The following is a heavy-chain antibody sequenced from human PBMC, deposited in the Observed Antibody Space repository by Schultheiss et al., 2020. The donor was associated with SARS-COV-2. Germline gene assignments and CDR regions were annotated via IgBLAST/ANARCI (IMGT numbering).Heavy chain of an antibody. Sequence: ASVKVSCKTSGGTLGSYVVAWVRQAPGQGLEWMGWISGYNGNTHYAQKLQARLTLTTDTSTSTAYMELGSLTSDDTAVYYCARHGSGSLPWGQGTLVTVSS. CDR2: ISGYNGNT. J-gene: IGHJ4*02. D-gene: IGHD3-10*01. CDR3: ARHGSGSLP. V-gene: IGHV1-18*01. CDR1: GGTLGSYV.